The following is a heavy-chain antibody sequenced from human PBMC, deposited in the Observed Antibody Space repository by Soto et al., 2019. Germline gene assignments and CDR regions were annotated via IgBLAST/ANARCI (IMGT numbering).Heavy chain of an antibody. CDR2: IITAFGPG. D-gene: IGHD6-13*01. CDR3: AAGGSWARLDN. V-gene: IGHV1-69*13. J-gene: IGHJ4*02. Sequence: SVKVSCKASGGTLNNYAISWVRQAPGQGLEWMGGIITAFGPGVYAQKFQGRVTITADESTKTAYMDLNSLTSEDTAVYYCAAGGSWARLDNWGQGTLVTVSS. CDR1: GGTLNNYA.